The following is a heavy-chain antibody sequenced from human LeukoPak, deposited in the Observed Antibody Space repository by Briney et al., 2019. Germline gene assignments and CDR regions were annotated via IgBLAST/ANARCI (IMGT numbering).Heavy chain of an antibody. D-gene: IGHD6-13*01. CDR2: IYHSGNT. V-gene: IGHV4-38-2*02. CDR1: DYYINNGYY. Sequence: ASETLSLTCRVSDYYINNGYYWGWIRQPPGKGLEWIGSIYHSGNTYYNPSLKSRVTISVDTSKNQFSLKLSSVTPADTAMYYCARADYSSTWSHYYYMDVWGKGTTVTVSS. CDR3: ARADYSSTWSHYYYMDV. J-gene: IGHJ6*03.